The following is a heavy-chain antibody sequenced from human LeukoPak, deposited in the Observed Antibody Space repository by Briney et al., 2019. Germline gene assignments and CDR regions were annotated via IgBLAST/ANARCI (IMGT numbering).Heavy chain of an antibody. J-gene: IGHJ4*02. V-gene: IGHV3-23*01. CDR2: IFGGHGKTGGT. CDR1: GCTCSNYA. CDR3: AKDRTYYSDFSAYYFSPPLQQY. Sequence: PGGSLRLSCVTSGCTCSNYALTWVRQAPGKGLDWLSSIFGGHGKTGGTFSTDSVQGRATISRDNSRNTFYLQMNRLRAEDTAVYYCAKDRTYYSDFSAYYFSPPLQQYWGQGTLVIVSS. D-gene: IGHD3-22*01.